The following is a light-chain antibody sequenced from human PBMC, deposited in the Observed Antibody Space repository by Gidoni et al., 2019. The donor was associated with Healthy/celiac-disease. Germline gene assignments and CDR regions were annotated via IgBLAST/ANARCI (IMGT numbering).Light chain of an antibody. V-gene: IGLV4-69*01. Sequence: QLVLTQSPAAPASLGASAKLTCTLSSGHSSYAIAWHQQQPEKGPRYLMKLNSDGSHSKGDGIPDRFSGSSSGAERYLTISSLQSEDEADYYCQTWGTGIPVFGGGTKLTVL. CDR3: QTWGTGIPV. CDR2: LNSDGSH. J-gene: IGLJ3*02. CDR1: SGHSSYA.